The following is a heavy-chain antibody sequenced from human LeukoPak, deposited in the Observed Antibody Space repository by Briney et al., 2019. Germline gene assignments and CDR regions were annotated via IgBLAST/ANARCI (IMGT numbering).Heavy chain of an antibody. V-gene: IGHV4-39*01. Sequence: SETLSLTCTVSGGSISSSSYYWGWIRQPPGKGLEWIGSIYYSGSTYYNPSLKSRVTISVDTSKNQFSLKLSSVTAADTAVYCCARVTMVRGVIIRSFDYWGQGTLVTVSS. CDR1: GGSISSSSYY. CDR3: ARVTMVRGVIIRSFDY. J-gene: IGHJ4*02. CDR2: IYYSGST. D-gene: IGHD3-10*01.